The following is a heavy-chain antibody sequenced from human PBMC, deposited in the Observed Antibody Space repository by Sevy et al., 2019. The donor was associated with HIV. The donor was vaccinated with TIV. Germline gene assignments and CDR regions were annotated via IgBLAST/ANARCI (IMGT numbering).Heavy chain of an antibody. V-gene: IGHV3-7*04. CDR3: ARGGSWYPDH. Sequence: GGSLRLSCAASGFTFSGYWMSWVRQAPGKGLEWVATIKHDGSETKYVDSVKGRFTISRDNAKNSLYLQTNSLRAEDTAVYYCARGGSWYPDHWGQGTLVTVSS. J-gene: IGHJ4*02. D-gene: IGHD6-13*01. CDR1: GFTFSGYW. CDR2: IKHDGSET.